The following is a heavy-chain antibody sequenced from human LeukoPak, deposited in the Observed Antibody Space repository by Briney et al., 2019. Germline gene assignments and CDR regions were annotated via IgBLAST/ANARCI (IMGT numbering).Heavy chain of an antibody. J-gene: IGHJ4*02. D-gene: IGHD6-13*01. CDR1: GFTFTNYW. CDR2: IKQDRSEK. CDR3: AVLAAAGPYYFDY. Sequence: PGGSLRLSCAASGFTFTNYWMSWVRQAPGKGLELVANIKQDRSEKYYVDSVKGRFTISRDNSKNTLYLQMNSLRAEDTAVYYCAVLAAAGPYYFDYWGQGTLVTVSS. V-gene: IGHV3-7*01.